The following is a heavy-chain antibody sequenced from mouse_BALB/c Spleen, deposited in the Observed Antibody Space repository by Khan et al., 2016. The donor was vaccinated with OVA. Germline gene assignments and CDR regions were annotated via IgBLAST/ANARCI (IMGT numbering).Heavy chain of an antibody. J-gene: IGHJ2*01. V-gene: IGHV1S29*02. CDR1: GYTFTDYN. Sequence: IQLVQSGPELVKPGASVKISCKASGYTFTDYNMHWVKQSHDKNLEWLGYIYTYNGGTGYQQNFKRRVTLSVDNSSGTAYMELRSLTPYDSAVYYCARSRGPGYDYYFDYWGQGSTLTVSS. D-gene: IGHD2-4*01. CDR2: IYTYNGGT. CDR3: ARSRGPGYDYYFDY.